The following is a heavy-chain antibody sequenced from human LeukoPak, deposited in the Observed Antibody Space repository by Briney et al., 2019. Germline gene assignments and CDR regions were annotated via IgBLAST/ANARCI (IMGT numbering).Heavy chain of an antibody. J-gene: IGHJ5*02. CDR1: GGSISNYY. CDR2: IYTSGST. CDR3: ARDRSYNWNYWFDP. D-gene: IGHD1-7*01. Sequence: SETLSLTCTVSGGSISNYYWSWIRQPAGKGLEWIGRIYTSGSTNYNPSLKSRVTMSVDTSKNQFSLKLSSVTAADTAVYYCARDRSYNWNYWFDPWGQGTLVTVSS. V-gene: IGHV4-4*07.